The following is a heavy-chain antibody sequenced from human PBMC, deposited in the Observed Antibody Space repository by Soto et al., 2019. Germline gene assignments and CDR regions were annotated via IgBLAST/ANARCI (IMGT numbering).Heavy chain of an antibody. CDR3: VRGGPRGWFYYDGMDV. D-gene: IGHD2-15*01. CDR2: INHSGST. J-gene: IGHJ6*02. V-gene: IGHV4-34*01. Sequence: PQTRSLSCAGSAGSFSACCWRWFRHPPGKGLEWIGEINHSGSTNYNPSLTSRVTISVDTSKNQFALKLSSVTAADTAGYYCVRGGPRGWFYYDGMDVWGQTTTVT. CDR1: AGSFSACC.